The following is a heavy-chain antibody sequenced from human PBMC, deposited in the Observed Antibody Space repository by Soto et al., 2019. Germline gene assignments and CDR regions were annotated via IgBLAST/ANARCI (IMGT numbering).Heavy chain of an antibody. J-gene: IGHJ4*02. CDR1: GGSFSGYY. Sequence: QVQLQQWGAGLLKPSETLSITCAVYGGSFSGYYWTWIRQPPGTGLEWIGEINHSGSTNYNPSLQSRVTISVDTSKNQFSLKLPSVTAADTAVYDCARDKITGLFDYWGQGTLVTVSS. V-gene: IGHV4-34*01. D-gene: IGHD2-8*02. CDR3: ARDKITGLFDY. CDR2: INHSGST.